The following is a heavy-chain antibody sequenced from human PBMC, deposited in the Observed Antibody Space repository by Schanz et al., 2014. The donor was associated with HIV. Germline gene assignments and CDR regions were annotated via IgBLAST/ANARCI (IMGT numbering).Heavy chain of an antibody. Sequence: VQLVESGGGVVQPGRSLRLSCAASGFTFSTYAMSWVRQAPGKGLEWVSAISGGGGSTYYADSVKGRFTISRDNSKNTRYLEMNSLRAEDTAVYYCAKMEMAIVRWYYGMDVWGQGTTVTVSS. D-gene: IGHD3-16*02. V-gene: IGHV3-23*04. CDR3: AKMEMAIVRWYYGMDV. J-gene: IGHJ6*02. CDR1: GFTFSTYA. CDR2: ISGGGGST.